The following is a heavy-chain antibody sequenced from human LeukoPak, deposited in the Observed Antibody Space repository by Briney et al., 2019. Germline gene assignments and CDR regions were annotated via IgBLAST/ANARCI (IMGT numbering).Heavy chain of an antibody. V-gene: IGHV4-39*07. CDR1: GGSISSSSYY. CDR3: ARGDILTGYSY. D-gene: IGHD3-9*01. CDR2: IYYSGST. Sequence: PSETLSLTCTVSGGSISSSSYYWGWIRQPPGKGLEWIGSIYYSGSTYYNPSLKSRVTISVDTSKNQFSLKLSSVTAADTAVYYCARGDILTGYSYWGQGTLVTVSS. J-gene: IGHJ4*02.